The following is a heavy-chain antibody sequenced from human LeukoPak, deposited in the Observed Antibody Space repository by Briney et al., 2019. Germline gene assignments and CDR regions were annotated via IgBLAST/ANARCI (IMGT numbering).Heavy chain of an antibody. CDR1: GGSISSNNYY. V-gene: IGHV4-39*01. Sequence: ASETLSLTCTVSGGSISSNNYYWGWIRQPPGKGLEWIGSIYYSGSTYNNPSLKSRFTISVDTTKNQFSLKLASVTAADTAVYYCASSPSGYWWNFDCWGQGTLVTVSS. J-gene: IGHJ4*02. D-gene: IGHD3-22*01. CDR3: ASSPSGYWWNFDC. CDR2: IYYSGST.